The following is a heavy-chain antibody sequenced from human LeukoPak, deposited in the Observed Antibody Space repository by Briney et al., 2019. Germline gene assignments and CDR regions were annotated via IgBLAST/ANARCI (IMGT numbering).Heavy chain of an antibody. Sequence: PSETLSLTCTVSGGSISSSSYYWGWIRQPPGKGLEWIGSIYYSGSTYYNPSLKSRVTISVDTSKNQFSLKLSSVTAADTAVYYCARRFSQLLPRPFDYWGQGTLVTVSS. CDR2: IYYSGST. CDR1: GGSISSSSYY. J-gene: IGHJ4*02. CDR3: ARRFSQLLPRPFDY. D-gene: IGHD2-2*01. V-gene: IGHV4-39*01.